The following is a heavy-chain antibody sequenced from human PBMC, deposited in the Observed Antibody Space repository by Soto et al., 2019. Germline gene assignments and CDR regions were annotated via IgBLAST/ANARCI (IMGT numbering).Heavy chain of an antibody. CDR1: GGSINSSYY. Sequence: PSETLSLTCIVSGGSINSSYYWGWIRQPPGKAPEWIGSIYYSGTTYYNPSLKSRVTISXXXSXXXXSLXXTXXTAXDTAVYYCSRFAARPPFEYWGQGLVVTVSS. V-gene: IGHV4-39*01. CDR3: SRFAARPPFEY. CDR2: IYYSGTT. D-gene: IGHD6-6*01. J-gene: IGHJ4*02.